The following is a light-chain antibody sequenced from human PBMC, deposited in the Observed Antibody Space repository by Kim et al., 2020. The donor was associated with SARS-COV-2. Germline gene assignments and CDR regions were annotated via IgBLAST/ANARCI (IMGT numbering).Light chain of an antibody. J-gene: IGKJ4*01. CDR1: HNMDIT. CDR3: QQRDNCRPALS. CDR2: VAA. V-gene: IGKV3-11*01. Sequence: PGERATPTCTARHNMDITLSSYEQTPEQAPRLPIYVAASAAASIPDRSSASGSGTAVTLTSGSLTTVEFAVYYCQQRDNCRPALSFGGGTKVDIK.